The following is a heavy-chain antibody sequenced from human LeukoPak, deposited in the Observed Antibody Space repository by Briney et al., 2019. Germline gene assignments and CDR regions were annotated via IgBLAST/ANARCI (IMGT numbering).Heavy chain of an antibody. Sequence: GGSLRLSCAASGFTFSDYFMSWIRQAPGRGLEWVSYMSSTDTTIYYADSVKGRFTISRDNVKNSLYLQMNSLRAEDTAVYYCAREVGLYYDSPGYASHWGQGTLVTVSS. CDR2: MSSTDTTI. V-gene: IGHV3-11*04. CDR1: GFTFSDYF. J-gene: IGHJ4*02. D-gene: IGHD3-22*01. CDR3: AREVGLYYDSPGYASH.